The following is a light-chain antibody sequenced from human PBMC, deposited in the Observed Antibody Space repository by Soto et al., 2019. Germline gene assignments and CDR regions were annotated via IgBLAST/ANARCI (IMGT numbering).Light chain of an antibody. CDR3: QQYGSSRT. CDR2: GGS. Sequence: EIVLTQSPGTLSLSPGERATLSCRASQSVSRNYLAWYQQKPGQAPRLLMYGGSNRATGIPDRFRGSGSGTDFSLTISRLEPEDFAVYYCQQYGSSRTVGQGTKVELK. CDR1: QSVSRNY. J-gene: IGKJ1*01. V-gene: IGKV3-20*01.